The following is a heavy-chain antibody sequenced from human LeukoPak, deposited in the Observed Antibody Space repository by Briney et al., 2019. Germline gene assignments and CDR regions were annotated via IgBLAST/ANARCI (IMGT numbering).Heavy chain of an antibody. J-gene: IGHJ6*03. CDR2: IRYDGSNK. CDR3: AKDPGYSGSRYMDV. CDR1: GFTFSSYG. V-gene: IGHV3-30*02. Sequence: PEGSLRLSCAASGFTFSSYGMHWVRQAPGKGLEWVAFIRYDGSNKYYADSVKGRFTISRDNSKNTLCLQMNSLRAEDTAVYYCAKDPGYSGSRYMDVWGKGTTVTVSS. D-gene: IGHD5-12*01.